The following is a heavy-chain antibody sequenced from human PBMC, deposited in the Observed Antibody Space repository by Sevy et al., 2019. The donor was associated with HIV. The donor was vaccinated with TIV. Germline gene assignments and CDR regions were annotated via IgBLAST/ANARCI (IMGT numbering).Heavy chain of an antibody. CDR2: MNPDSGKR. D-gene: IGHD6-13*01. CDR1: GYTFTSYD. J-gene: IGHJ6*02. CDR3: ARADLDSSTFFYYYGMDV. Sequence: ASVEVSCKTSGYTFTSYDINWVRQATGQGLEWMGWMNPDSGKRGYAQKFQGRVTMTTNTSISTAYMELRSLRSEDSAVYYCARADLDSSTFFYYYGMDVWGQGTTVTVSS. V-gene: IGHV1-8*01.